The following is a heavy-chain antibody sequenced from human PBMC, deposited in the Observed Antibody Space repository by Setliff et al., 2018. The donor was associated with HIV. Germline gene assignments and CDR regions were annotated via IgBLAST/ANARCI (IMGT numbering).Heavy chain of an antibody. CDR3: ARAHLTVTTVGLADY. Sequence: ASVKVSCKSSGYICTSDHMHWVRQAPGQGLEWMGMITPRDGNTNYEQKFQGRVTMTRDTSASTAYMELSSLSSEDTAVYYWARAHLTVTTVGLADYWSQGTLVTVSS. J-gene: IGHJ4*02. V-gene: IGHV1-46*01. D-gene: IGHD1-7*01. CDR2: ITPRDGNT. CDR1: GYICTSDH.